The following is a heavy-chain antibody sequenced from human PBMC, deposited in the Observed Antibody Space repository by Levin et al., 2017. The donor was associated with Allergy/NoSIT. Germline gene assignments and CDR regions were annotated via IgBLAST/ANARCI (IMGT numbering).Heavy chain of an antibody. D-gene: IGHD3-9*01. CDR1: GYTFTSYA. J-gene: IGHJ3*02. CDR2: INAGNGNT. Sequence: PGASVKVSCKASGYTFTSYAMHWVRQAPGQRLEWMGWINAGNGNTKYSQKFQGRVTITRDTSASTAYMELSSLRSEDTAVYYCARTGLYYDILTGYYTDDAFDIWGQGTMVTVSS. V-gene: IGHV1-3*01. CDR3: ARTGLYYDILTGYYTDDAFDI.